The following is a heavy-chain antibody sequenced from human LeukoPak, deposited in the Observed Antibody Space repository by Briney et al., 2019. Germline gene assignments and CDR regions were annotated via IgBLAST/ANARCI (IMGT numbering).Heavy chain of an antibody. J-gene: IGHJ6*02. D-gene: IGHD3-10*01. CDR3: ARVGYYGSGILTVYGMDV. V-gene: IGHV1-18*01. CDR2: ISAYNGNT. CDR1: GYTFTSYG. Sequence: ASVKVSCKASGYTFTSYGISWVRQAPGQGLEWMGWISAYNGNTNYAQKLQGRVTMTTDTSTSTAYMELRSLRSDDTAVYYCARVGYYGSGILTVYGMDVWGQGTTVTVSS.